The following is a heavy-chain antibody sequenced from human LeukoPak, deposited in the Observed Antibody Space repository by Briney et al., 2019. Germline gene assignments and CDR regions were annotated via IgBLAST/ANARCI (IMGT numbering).Heavy chain of an antibody. Sequence: ASVKVSCTASGGTFSSYAISWVRQAPGQGLEWMGGIIPIFGTANYAQKFQGRVTITAYESTSTAYMELSSLRSEDTAVYYCARAMATITYYYYGMDVWGQGTTVTVSS. CDR1: GGTFSSYA. CDR2: IIPIFGTA. D-gene: IGHD5-24*01. J-gene: IGHJ6*02. CDR3: ARAMATITYYYYGMDV. V-gene: IGHV1-69*13.